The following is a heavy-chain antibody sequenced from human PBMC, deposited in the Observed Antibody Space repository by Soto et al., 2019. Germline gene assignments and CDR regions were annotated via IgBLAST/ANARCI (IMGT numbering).Heavy chain of an antibody. Sequence: SETLSLTCTVSGSDITTYYWSWLRQSPGKGLEWIGHIYDTGSTTYNPSLKSRVTISVDTSNKQFSLRLTSVTAADTAVYYCARYHIDHKWFDPWGQGTLVTVSS. V-gene: IGHV4-59*01. D-gene: IGHD2-2*01. CDR1: GSDITTYY. CDR3: ARYHIDHKWFDP. J-gene: IGHJ5*02. CDR2: IYDTGST.